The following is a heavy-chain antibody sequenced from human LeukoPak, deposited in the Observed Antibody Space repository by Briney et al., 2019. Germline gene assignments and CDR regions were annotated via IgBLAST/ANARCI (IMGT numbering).Heavy chain of an antibody. D-gene: IGHD3-10*01. CDR2: ISYDGSNK. J-gene: IGHJ4*02. Sequence: PGGSLRLSCAASGFTFSSYAMHWVRQAPGKGLGWVAVISYDGSNKYYADSVKGRFTISRDNSKNTLYLQMNSLRAEDTAVYYCARASGSGSYGGTDYWGQGTLVTVSS. CDR1: GFTFSSYA. CDR3: ARASGSGSYGGTDY. V-gene: IGHV3-30-3*01.